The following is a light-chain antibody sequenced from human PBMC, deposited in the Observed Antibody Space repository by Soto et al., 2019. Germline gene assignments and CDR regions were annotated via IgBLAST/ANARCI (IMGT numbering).Light chain of an antibody. J-gene: IGKJ5*01. CDR3: QQRSDWIPIT. Sequence: EILSTQKPATLSLSPGERATLSCRASQSVSESLAWHHQKPGQAPRLLIYDVSYRAPGIPVRFSGSGSGTDFTLTISSLEPEDFAVYYCQQRSDWIPITFGQGTLLEV. CDR2: DVS. CDR1: QSVSES. V-gene: IGKV3-11*01.